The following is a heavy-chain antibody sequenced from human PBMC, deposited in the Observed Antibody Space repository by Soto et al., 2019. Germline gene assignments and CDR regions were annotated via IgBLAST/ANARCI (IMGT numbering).Heavy chain of an antibody. CDR2: INHSGST. V-gene: IGHV4-34*01. CDR3: ARGRRIAAAGTLVY. Sequence: SETLSLTCAVYGGSFSGYYWSWIRQPPGKGLEWIGEINHSGSTNYNPSLKSRVTISVDTSKNQFSLKLSSVTAADTAVYYCARGRRIAAAGTLVYWGQGTLVTAPQ. D-gene: IGHD6-13*01. CDR1: GGSFSGYY. J-gene: IGHJ4*02.